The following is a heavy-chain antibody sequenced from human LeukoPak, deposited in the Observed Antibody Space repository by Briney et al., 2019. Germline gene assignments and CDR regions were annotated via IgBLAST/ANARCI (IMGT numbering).Heavy chain of an antibody. CDR1: GFTFSSYA. J-gene: IGHJ4*02. Sequence: GGSLRLSCAASGFTFSSYAMNWVRQAPGKGLEWVSFISGSGDTTYYADSVKGRFTISRDNSKNTLYLQMNSLRAEDTAVYYCAKSRGESRGSSNYWGQGTLVTVSS. V-gene: IGHV3-23*01. D-gene: IGHD2-2*01. CDR3: AKSRGESRGSSNY. CDR2: ISGSGDTT.